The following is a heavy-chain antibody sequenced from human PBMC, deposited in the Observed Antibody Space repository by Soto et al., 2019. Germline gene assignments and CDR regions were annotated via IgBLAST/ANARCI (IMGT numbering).Heavy chain of an antibody. CDR2: IYYSGST. V-gene: IGHV4-59*08. CDR1: GGSISSYY. J-gene: IGHJ4*02. Sequence: SETLSLTCTVSGGSISSYYWSWIRQPPGKGLEWIGYIYYSGSTYYNPSLKSRVTISVDTSKNQFSLKLSSVTAADTAVYYCARVPPPSFYYFDYWGQGTLVTAPQ. CDR3: ARVPPPSFYYFDY. D-gene: IGHD3-3*01.